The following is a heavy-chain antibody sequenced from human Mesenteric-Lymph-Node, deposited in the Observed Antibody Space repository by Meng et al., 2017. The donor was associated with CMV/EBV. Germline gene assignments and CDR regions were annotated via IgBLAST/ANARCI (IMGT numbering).Heavy chain of an antibody. J-gene: IGHJ5*02. CDR3: ARVPGEGSWFDP. CDR2: IRNKANSYST. D-gene: IGHD3-16*01. V-gene: IGHV3-72*01. Sequence: SGFTFSDHYMDWVRQAPGKGLEWVGRIRNKANSYSTEYAASVRGRFAVSRDDSKNSLYLQMNSLKTEDTAVYYCARVPGEGSWFDPWGQGTLVTVSS. CDR1: GFTFSDHY.